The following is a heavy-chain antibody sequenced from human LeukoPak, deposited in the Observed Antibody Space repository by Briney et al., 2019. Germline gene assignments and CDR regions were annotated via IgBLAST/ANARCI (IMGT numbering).Heavy chain of an antibody. J-gene: IGHJ3*02. V-gene: IGHV1-2*06. Sequence: GASVKVSCKASGYTFTNYYIHWVRQAPGQGLEWMGRINPNSGGANYAQKFQDTVAMTRDTSITTAYTELNSLRSDDTAVYYCAITYNNNAFDIWGQGTMVTVSS. CDR2: INPNSGGA. CDR1: GYTFTNYY. D-gene: IGHD4-11*01. CDR3: AITYNNNAFDI.